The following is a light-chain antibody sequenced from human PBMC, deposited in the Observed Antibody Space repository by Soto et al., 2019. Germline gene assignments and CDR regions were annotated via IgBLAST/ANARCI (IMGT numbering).Light chain of an antibody. CDR3: QQSYTTPIT. J-gene: IGKJ5*01. V-gene: IGKV1-39*01. CDR1: QTITTY. CDR2: GAS. Sequence: DIQLTQSPSSLSGSVVDGVTIXCRSSQTITTYLSWFQQKPGKAPKLLVYGASSLQSGVPSRFSGSGSGTEFTLTISSLQSEDFATYYCQQSYTTPITFGQGTRLEIK.